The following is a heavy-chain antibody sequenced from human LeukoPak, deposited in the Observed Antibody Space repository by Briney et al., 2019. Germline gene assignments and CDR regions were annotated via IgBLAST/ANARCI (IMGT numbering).Heavy chain of an antibody. J-gene: IGHJ5*02. V-gene: IGHV3-53*01. CDR3: AKDRAWDYSAGWFDP. Sequence: GGSLRLSCAASGFTVSSNYMSWVRQAPGKGLEWVSVIYSGGSTYYADSVKGRFTISRDNSKNTLYLQMNSLRAEDTAVYYCAKDRAWDYSAGWFDPWGQGTLVTVSS. D-gene: IGHD4-11*01. CDR1: GFTVSSNY. CDR2: IYSGGST.